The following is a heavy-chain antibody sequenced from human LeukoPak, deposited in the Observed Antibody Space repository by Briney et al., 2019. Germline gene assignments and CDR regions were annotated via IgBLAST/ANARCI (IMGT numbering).Heavy chain of an antibody. CDR2: IKQDGSDK. D-gene: IGHD4-17*01. J-gene: IGHJ4*02. CDR3: AKEGTMTTVTFGDFFDN. V-gene: IGHV3-7*03. Sequence: GGSLRLSCAASGFTFSSYWMSWVRQAPGKGLEWVANIKQDGSDKNYVDSVKGRFTISRDNAKNSLYLQMNSLRAEDTAVYYCAKEGTMTTVTFGDFFDNWGQGTLVTVSS. CDR1: GFTFSSYW.